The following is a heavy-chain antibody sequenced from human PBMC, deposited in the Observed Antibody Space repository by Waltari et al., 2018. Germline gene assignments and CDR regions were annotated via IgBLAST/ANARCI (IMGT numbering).Heavy chain of an antibody. V-gene: IGHV1-2*02. D-gene: IGHD3-10*01. CDR3: AREAITMVQGSYYYYMDV. Sequence: QVQLVQSGAEVKKPGASVKVSCKASGYTFTGYYMHWVRQAPGQGLEWMGWINPNRGGTNYAQKFQGRVTMTRDTSISTAYMELSRLRSDDTAVYYCAREAITMVQGSYYYYMDVWGKGTTVTVSS. CDR2: INPNRGGT. J-gene: IGHJ6*03. CDR1: GYTFTGYY.